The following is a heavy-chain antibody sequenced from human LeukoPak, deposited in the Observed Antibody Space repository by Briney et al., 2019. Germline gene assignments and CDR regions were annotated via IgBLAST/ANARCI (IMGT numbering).Heavy chain of an antibody. CDR2: IWPDGNKK. CDR3: VVVLVPAAVWQFDV. Sequence: GGSLRLSCVASGYPFSQHGIHWVRQAPGRGLEGVAVIWPDGNKKEYADSVRGRFIVSKDNSENTLSLQMNSLRAEDTAVYYCVVVLVPAAVWQFDVWGRGTLVTVSS. D-gene: IGHD2-2*01. V-gene: IGHV3-33*01. J-gene: IGHJ2*01. CDR1: GYPFSQHG.